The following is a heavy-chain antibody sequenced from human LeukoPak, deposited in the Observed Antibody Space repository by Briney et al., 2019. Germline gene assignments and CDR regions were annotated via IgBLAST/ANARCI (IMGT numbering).Heavy chain of an antibody. Sequence: ASVKVSCKASGYTFSSYGISWVRQPPGQGLEWMGWISPYNGQTIYAQKLQGRVTTTTDTSTSTAYMELRSLTSDDTAVYYCARDFTPYCSSTSCSWFDPWGQGTLVTVS. V-gene: IGHV1-18*01. CDR3: ARDFTPYCSSTSCSWFDP. CDR2: ISPYNGQT. CDR1: GYTFSSYG. J-gene: IGHJ5*02. D-gene: IGHD2-2*01.